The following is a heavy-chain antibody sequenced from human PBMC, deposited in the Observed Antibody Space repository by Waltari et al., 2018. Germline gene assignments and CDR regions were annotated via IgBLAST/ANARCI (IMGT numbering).Heavy chain of an antibody. V-gene: IGHV3-9*01. CDR1: GFTFDDYA. CDR3: AKDIFYTVTTSFDF. Sequence: EVQLVESGGGLVQPGRSLRLSCAASGFTFDDYAMPWVRPAPGKGLEWVSGISWNSGRVDYADSVKGRFTISRDSAKNSLYLQMNSLRAEDTAFYYCAKDIFYTVTTSFDFWGQGTLVTISS. J-gene: IGHJ4*02. D-gene: IGHD4-17*01. CDR2: ISWNSGRV.